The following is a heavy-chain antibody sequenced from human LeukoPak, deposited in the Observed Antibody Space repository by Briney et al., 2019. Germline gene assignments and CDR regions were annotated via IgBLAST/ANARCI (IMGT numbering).Heavy chain of an antibody. CDR3: TRVEDTYYYDSSGPAHY. CDR2: IRSKAYGGTT. J-gene: IGHJ4*02. CDR1: GFTFGDNA. Sequence: PGGSLRLSCTASGFTFGDNAMSWFRQAPGKGLEWVGFIRSKAYGGTTEYAASVKGRFTISRDDSKSIAYLQMNSLKTEDTAVYYCTRVEDTYYYDSSGPAHYWGQGTLVTVSS. D-gene: IGHD3-22*01. V-gene: IGHV3-49*03.